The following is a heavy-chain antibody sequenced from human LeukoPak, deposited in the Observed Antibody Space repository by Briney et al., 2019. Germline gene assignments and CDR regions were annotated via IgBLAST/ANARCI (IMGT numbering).Heavy chain of an antibody. V-gene: IGHV3-23*01. Sequence: GGSLRLSCAASGFTFNQYAMTWVRQAPGKGLEWVSAISGSGDNTYYAASVKGPFTISRDNSKNTLYLQMNSLRAEDTAIYYCAKGSSSSCYSHFDYWGQGNLVTVSS. CDR3: AKGSSSSCYSHFDY. J-gene: IGHJ4*02. D-gene: IGHD2-2*01. CDR2: ISGSGDNT. CDR1: GFTFNQYA.